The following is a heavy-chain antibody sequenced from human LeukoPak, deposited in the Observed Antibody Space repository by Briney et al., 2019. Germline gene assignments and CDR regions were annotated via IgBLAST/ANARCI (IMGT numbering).Heavy chain of an antibody. CDR3: ARYREPQLARQRDEYYFDY. J-gene: IGHJ4*02. Sequence: SETLSLTCSVSGGSISSTSYYWAWIRQFPGKGLEWIGTIYYSGSTYYNPSLKSRLTISVDTSKKHFSLKLSSVTAAATAVYYCARYREPQLARQRDEYYFDYWGQGTLVTVSS. D-gene: IGHD6-13*01. CDR2: IYYSGST. CDR1: GGSISSTSYY. V-gene: IGHV4-39*02.